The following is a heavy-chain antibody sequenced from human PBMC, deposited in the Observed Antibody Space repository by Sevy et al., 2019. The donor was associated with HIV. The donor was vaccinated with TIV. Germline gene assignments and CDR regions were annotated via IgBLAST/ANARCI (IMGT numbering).Heavy chain of an antibody. D-gene: IGHD3-22*01. CDR3: ARDPTFSSDTRGYYPFDS. Sequence: GGSLRLSCAASGFIFSNYAIHWVRRAPGEGLKWVAVISYDGSNKHYAASVKGRFTISRDNSRNTLFLQMNSLRLDDTAVYYCARDPTFSSDTRGYYPFDSWGQGTLVTVSS. CDR2: ISYDGSNK. J-gene: IGHJ4*02. V-gene: IGHV3-30*04. CDR1: GFIFSNYA.